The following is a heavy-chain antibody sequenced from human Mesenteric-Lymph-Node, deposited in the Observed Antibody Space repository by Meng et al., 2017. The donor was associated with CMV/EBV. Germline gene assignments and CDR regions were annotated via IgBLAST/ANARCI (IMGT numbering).Heavy chain of an antibody. D-gene: IGHD3-16*01. CDR3: ARDMGIYTNYVYY. V-gene: IGHV3-30*04. CDR1: GFTFSNYA. CDR2: ISYDGSDN. J-gene: IGHJ4*02. Sequence: GESLKISCAASGFTFSNYAMHWLRQAPGKGLEWVAVISYDGSDNYLADSVKGRFTISRDNAKNSLNLQMNTLRAEDTAIYYCARDMGIYTNYVYYWGQGALVTVSS.